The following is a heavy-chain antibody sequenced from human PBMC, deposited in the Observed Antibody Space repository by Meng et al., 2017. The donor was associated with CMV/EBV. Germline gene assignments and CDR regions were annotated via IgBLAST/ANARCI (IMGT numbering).Heavy chain of an antibody. J-gene: IGHJ5*01. CDR2: IDTDGTVT. V-gene: IGHV3-74*03. CDR1: VFTFSDYW. CDR3: VRDLVGNRDS. Sequence: VRLVESGGGLVRPGGSLRLSCADSVFTFSDYWMHWVRQAPGEGPVWVSRIDTDGTVTSYAESVRGRFTISRDNSKNTLYLQMNDLRAGDSGVYYCVRDLVGNRDSWGHGTLVTVSS. D-gene: IGHD1-14*01.